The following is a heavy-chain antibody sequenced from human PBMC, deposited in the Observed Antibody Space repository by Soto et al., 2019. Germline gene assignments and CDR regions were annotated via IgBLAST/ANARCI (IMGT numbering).Heavy chain of an antibody. CDR1: GGSISSSSYY. CDR3: ARHKSVGSPEFDY. Sequence: SETLSLTCTVSGGSISSSSYYWGWIRQPPGKGLEWIGSIYYSGRTYYNPSLKSRVTMSVDTSKNQVSLKLSSVTAADTAVYYCARHKSVGSPEFDYWGQGTLVTVSS. J-gene: IGHJ4*02. V-gene: IGHV4-39*01. D-gene: IGHD1-26*01. CDR2: IYYSGRT.